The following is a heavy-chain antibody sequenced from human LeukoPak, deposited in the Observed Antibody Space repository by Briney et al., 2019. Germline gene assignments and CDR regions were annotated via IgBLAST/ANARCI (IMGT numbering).Heavy chain of an antibody. CDR2: IYYSGRT. CDR3: ARGEGSRYYYDSSGYPDAFDI. V-gene: IGHV4-30-4*01. D-gene: IGHD3-22*01. CDR1: GGSISSGEYY. J-gene: IGHJ3*02. Sequence: SQTLSLTCSVSGGSISSGEYYWRWIRQPPGEGLGCSGYIYYSGRTYYNPSLKSRVTISVDTAKNQFSQKLSSVTAADTAVYYCARGEGSRYYYDSSGYPDAFDIWGQGTMVTVSS.